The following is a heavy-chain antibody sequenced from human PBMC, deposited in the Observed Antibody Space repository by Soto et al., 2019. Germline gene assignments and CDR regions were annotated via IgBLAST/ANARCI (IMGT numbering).Heavy chain of an antibody. CDR2: ISGSGGTT. V-gene: IGHV3-23*01. CDR1: GLTFSNFFMYA. Sequence: GGALRLSCAAPGLTFSNFFMYAMSWVRQAPGKGLEWVSGISGSGGTTYYADSVKGRFPISRDNSKRTLDLQMNSLRAEDTAVYYCALRYCSRTSCPPLNKFFYMDVWGKGTTVTVSS. CDR3: ALRYCSRTSCPPLNKFFYMDV. D-gene: IGHD2-2*01. J-gene: IGHJ6*03.